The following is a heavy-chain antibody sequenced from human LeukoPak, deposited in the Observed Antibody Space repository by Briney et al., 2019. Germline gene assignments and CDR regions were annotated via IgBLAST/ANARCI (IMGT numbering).Heavy chain of an antibody. Sequence: ASVMVSCKASGYTFTLYYMHWVRQAPGQGLEWMGWINPYSGGTNYAQKFQGRLTMTRDTPISPAYMELSRLRSDDGAVYYFVRDRAVSRNWFDPWGRGTLVAVSS. CDR3: VRDRAVSRNWFDP. CDR1: GYTFTLYY. J-gene: IGHJ5*02. CDR2: INPYSGGT. V-gene: IGHV1-2*02.